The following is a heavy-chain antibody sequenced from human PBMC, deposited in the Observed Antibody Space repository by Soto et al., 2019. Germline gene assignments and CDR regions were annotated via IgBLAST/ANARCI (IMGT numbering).Heavy chain of an antibody. CDR1: GGTFSSYA. CDR3: ARSQGGSSSLDIYYYYYYGMDV. CDR2: IIPIFATA. D-gene: IGHD2-15*01. J-gene: IGHJ6*02. V-gene: IGHV1-69*01. Sequence: QVQLVQSGAEVKKPGSSVKVSCKAPGGTFSSYAISWVRQAPGQGLERMGGIIPIFATAKYAQKFQGRVTITADESTSTGYMELSSLRSEDTAVYYCARSQGGSSSLDIYYYYYYGMDVWGQGTTVTVSS.